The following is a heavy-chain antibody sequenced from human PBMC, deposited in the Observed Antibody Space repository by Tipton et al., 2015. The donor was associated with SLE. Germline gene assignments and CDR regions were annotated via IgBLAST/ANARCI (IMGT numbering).Heavy chain of an antibody. CDR3: AIALRLTGDADYYYYMEG. V-gene: IGHV3-30*04. J-gene: IGHJ6*03. D-gene: IGHD7-27*01. Sequence: SLRLSCAASGFTFSSYAMHWVRQAPGKGLEWVAVISYDGSNKYYADSVKGRFTISRDNSKNTLYLQMNSLIAEDRAVYYCAIALRLTGDADYYYYMEGCGKGTTVTVSS. CDR1: GFTFSSYA. CDR2: ISYDGSNK.